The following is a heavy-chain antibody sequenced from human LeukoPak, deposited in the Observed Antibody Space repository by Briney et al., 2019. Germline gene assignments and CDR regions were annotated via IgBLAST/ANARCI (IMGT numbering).Heavy chain of an antibody. Sequence: SETLSLTCAVYGGSFSGYYWSWIRQPPGEGLEWIGEINHSGSTNYNPSLKSRVTISVDTSKNQFSLKLSSVTAADTAVYYCARGPVEMATIDSPFDYWGQGTLVTVSS. CDR3: ARGPVEMATIDSPFDY. V-gene: IGHV4-34*01. CDR2: INHSGST. CDR1: GGSFSGYY. J-gene: IGHJ4*02. D-gene: IGHD5-24*01.